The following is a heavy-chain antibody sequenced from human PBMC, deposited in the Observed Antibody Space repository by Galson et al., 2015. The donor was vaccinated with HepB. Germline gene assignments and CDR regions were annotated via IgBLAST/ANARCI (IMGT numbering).Heavy chain of an antibody. Sequence: SLRLSCAASGFTFSNAWMSWVRQAPGKGLEWVGRIKSKTDGGTTDYAAPVKGRFTISRDDSKNTLYLQMNSLKTEDTAVYYCTTGERKNYYYYYGMDVWGQGTTVIVSS. CDR3: TTGERKNYYYYYGMDV. V-gene: IGHV3-15*01. CDR1: GFTFSNAW. D-gene: IGHD1-26*01. CDR2: IKSKTDGGTT. J-gene: IGHJ6*02.